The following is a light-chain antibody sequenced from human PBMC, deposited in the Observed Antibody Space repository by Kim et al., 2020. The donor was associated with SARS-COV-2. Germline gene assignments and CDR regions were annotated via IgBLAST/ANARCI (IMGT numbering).Light chain of an antibody. CDR2: GKN. CDR1: SLQTYY. CDR3: DSWDSSGNHNVV. Sequence: SSELTQDPTVSLALGHTVRITCQGDSLQTYYATWYQQKPGQAPVRVIFGKNNRPSGIPHRFSGSNSGNTASLTITGAQAEDEADYYCDSWDSSGNHNVVFGGGIQLSV. J-gene: IGLJ2*01. V-gene: IGLV3-19*02.